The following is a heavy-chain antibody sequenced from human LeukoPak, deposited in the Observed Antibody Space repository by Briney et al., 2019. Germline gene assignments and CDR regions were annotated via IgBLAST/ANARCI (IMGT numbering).Heavy chain of an antibody. Sequence: SSLTLSLTCTVSGGSISSGGYYWSWIRQPPGKGLEWIGYIYHSGSTYYNPSPKSRVTISVDRSKNQFSLKLSSVTAADTAVYYCARSTKGLLLWFGEQPSFDYWGQGTLVTVSS. CDR2: IYHSGST. D-gene: IGHD3-10*01. CDR3: ARSTKGLLLWFGEQPSFDY. J-gene: IGHJ4*02. CDR1: GGSISSGGYY. V-gene: IGHV4-30-2*01.